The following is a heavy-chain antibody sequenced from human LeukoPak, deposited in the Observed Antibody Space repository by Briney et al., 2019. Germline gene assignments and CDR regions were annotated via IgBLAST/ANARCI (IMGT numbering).Heavy chain of an antibody. CDR1: VGSFSGYY. Sequence: SETLSLTCAVYVGSFSGYYWSWIRQPPGKGLEWIGEINHSGSTNYNPSLKSRVTISVDTSKNQFSLKLSSVTAADTAVYYCASLWPYQLSAFDIWGQGTLVTVSS. D-gene: IGHD2-2*01. V-gene: IGHV4-34*01. CDR2: INHSGST. CDR3: ASLWPYQLSAFDI. J-gene: IGHJ3*02.